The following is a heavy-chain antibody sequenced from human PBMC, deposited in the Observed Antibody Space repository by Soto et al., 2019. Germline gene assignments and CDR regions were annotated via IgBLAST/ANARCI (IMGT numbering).Heavy chain of an antibody. CDR2: ISSTSSYL. Sequence: DVQLVESGGGLVKPGGSLRLSCAASGFSFSSHAMNWVRQAPGRGLEWVASISSTSSYLHHAASVKGRVTISRDNAKSSLYLQLDGLRVDDTGVYYCVRDGRLQLQGQFFDHWGQGILVTVSS. CDR3: VRDGRLQLQGQFFDH. D-gene: IGHD2-21*02. J-gene: IGHJ5*02. V-gene: IGHV3-21*06. CDR1: GFSFSSHA.